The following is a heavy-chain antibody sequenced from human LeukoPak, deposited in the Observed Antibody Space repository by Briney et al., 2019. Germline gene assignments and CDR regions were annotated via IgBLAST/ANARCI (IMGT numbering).Heavy chain of an antibody. J-gene: IGHJ4*02. CDR1: GFTFSSYA. CDR2: ISGGGGST. D-gene: IGHD3-3*01. V-gene: IGHV3-23*01. CDR3: ARSRDYDFWSGYIKGSDY. Sequence: GGSLRLSCAASGFTFSSYAMSWVRQAPGKGLEWVSAISGGGGSTYYADSVKGRFTISRDNAKNSLYLQMNSLRAEDTAVYYCARSRDYDFWSGYIKGSDYWGQGTLVTVSS.